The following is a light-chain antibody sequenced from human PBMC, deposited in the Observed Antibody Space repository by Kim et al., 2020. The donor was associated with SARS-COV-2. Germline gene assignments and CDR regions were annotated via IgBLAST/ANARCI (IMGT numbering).Light chain of an antibody. Sequence: GQWVTIPCSGSSSNIGSNTVNWYQQVPGTAPKLLIYSNNQRPSGVPDRFSGSKSGTSASLAISGLQSEDEADYYCATWDDSLNARVFGGGTKLTVL. J-gene: IGLJ3*02. CDR3: ATWDDSLNARV. CDR2: SNN. CDR1: SSNIGSNT. V-gene: IGLV1-44*01.